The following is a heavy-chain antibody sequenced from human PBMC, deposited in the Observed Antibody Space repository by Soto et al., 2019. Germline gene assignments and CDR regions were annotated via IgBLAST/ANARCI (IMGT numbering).Heavy chain of an antibody. Sequence: QVQLVESGGGVVQPGTSLRLSCAASGFNFRSYGMQWVRQAPGKGLEWVAVIWSDGSNQYYADSVKGRFTISGEYSKNTLYLQMNSLRAEDTAMYYCARDRGGLMTLVTSSWLDPWGQGTLVTVSS. V-gene: IGHV3-33*01. CDR1: GFNFRSYG. CDR3: ARDRGGLMTLVTSSWLDP. CDR2: IWSDGSNQ. D-gene: IGHD4-17*01. J-gene: IGHJ5*02.